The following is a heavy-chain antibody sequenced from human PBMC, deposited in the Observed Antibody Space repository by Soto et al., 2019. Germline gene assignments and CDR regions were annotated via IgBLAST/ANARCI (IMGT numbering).Heavy chain of an antibody. J-gene: IGHJ4*02. CDR3: VREDWHRFDS. V-gene: IGHV3-7*01. D-gene: IGHD2-21*01. Sequence: EVQLVESGGGLVQPGGSLRLSCEASGFMFSPYWMSWVRQDPGKGLEWVATISGGASDKFYVDSVKGRFTISRDDAKNSVYLQLNSLRDEDKAVYYCVREDWHRFDSWGQGTLVTVSS. CDR2: ISGGASDK. CDR1: GFMFSPYW.